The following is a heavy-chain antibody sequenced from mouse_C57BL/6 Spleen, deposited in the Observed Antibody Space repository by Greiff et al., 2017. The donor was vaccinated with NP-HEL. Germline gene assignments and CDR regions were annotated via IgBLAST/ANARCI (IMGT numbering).Heavy chain of an antibody. CDR1: GFTFSDYG. Sequence: EVQLVESGGGLVKPGGSLKLSCAASGFTFSDYGMHWVRQAPEKGLEWVAYISSGSSTIYYADTVKGRFTISRDNAKNTLFLQMTSLRSEDTAMYYCARLYYDYDEGMDYWGQGTSVTVSS. CDR3: ARLYYDYDEGMDY. D-gene: IGHD2-4*01. CDR2: ISSGSSTI. V-gene: IGHV5-17*01. J-gene: IGHJ4*01.